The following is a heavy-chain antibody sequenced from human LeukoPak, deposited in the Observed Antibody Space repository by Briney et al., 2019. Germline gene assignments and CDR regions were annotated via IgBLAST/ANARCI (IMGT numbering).Heavy chain of an antibody. V-gene: IGHV3-7*03. CDR1: GFTFSIYG. Sequence: GGSLRLSCAASGFTFSIYGMSWAPKAPGKGLEGVANKKQEGSEKYYVDSVKGRFTISRDNAKNSLYLQMNSLRAEDTAVYYCARGGDIVVVVAAETEYYFDYWGQGTLVTVSS. CDR3: ARGGDIVVVVAAETEYYFDY. CDR2: KKQEGSEK. D-gene: IGHD2-15*01. J-gene: IGHJ4*02.